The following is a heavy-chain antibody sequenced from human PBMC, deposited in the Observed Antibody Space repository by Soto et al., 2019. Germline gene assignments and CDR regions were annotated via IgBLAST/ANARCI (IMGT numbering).Heavy chain of an antibody. J-gene: IGHJ5*02. V-gene: IGHV1-46*01. CDR3: ASQPGIEGWFDP. CDR1: GYTFTSYY. Sequence: ASVKVSCEASGYTFTSYYMHWVRQAPGQGLEWMGIINPSGGSTSYAQKFQGRVTMTRDTSTSTVYMELSSLRSEDTAVYYCASQPGIEGWFDPWGQGTLVTVSS. CDR2: INPSGGST. D-gene: IGHD6-13*01.